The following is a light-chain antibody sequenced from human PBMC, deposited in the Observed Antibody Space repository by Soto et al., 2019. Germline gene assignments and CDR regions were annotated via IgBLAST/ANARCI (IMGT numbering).Light chain of an antibody. CDR1: QSISNN. V-gene: IGKV3-15*01. J-gene: IGKJ2*01. CDR3: QQYNNWPPRT. Sequence: EIVMTQSPATLSVSPGERATLSCRASQSISNNLAWYQQKPGQATSLLIYGASTRATGIPARFSGSGSGTEFTLTISSLQSEDSAVYYCQQYNNWPPRTFGQGTKLEIK. CDR2: GAS.